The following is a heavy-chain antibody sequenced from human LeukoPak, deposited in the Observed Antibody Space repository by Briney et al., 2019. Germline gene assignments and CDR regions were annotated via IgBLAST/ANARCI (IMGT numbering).Heavy chain of an antibody. J-gene: IGHJ6*02. CDR3: ARDNQGRYGMDV. Sequence: GGSLRLSCAASGFSVSTHYMSWVRQAPGKGLEWASVIYRGGTTNYADSVKGRFTISRDNSKNTVFLQVNSLRAEDTAVYFCARDNQGRYGMDVWGQGTPVTVSS. CDR2: IYRGGTT. CDR1: GFSVSTHY. V-gene: IGHV3-53*01.